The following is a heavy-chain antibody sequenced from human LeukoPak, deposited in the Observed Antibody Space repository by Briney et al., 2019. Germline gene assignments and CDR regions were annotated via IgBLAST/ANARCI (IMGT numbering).Heavy chain of an antibody. CDR2: IYNSGST. V-gene: IGHV4-59*01. J-gene: IGHJ4*02. Sequence: SETLSLTCTVSGGSISSYYWSWIRQPPGKGLEWIGYIYNSGSTNYNPSLKSRVTISVDTSKDQFSLKLSSVTAADTAMYHCATGNSHATDWGQGTLVTVSS. CDR1: GGSISSYY. D-gene: IGHD1-1*01. CDR3: ATGNSHATD.